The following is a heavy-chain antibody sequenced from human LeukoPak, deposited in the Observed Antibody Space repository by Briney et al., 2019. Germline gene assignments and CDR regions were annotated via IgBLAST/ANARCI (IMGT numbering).Heavy chain of an antibody. J-gene: IGHJ4*02. CDR2: IHYSGNT. D-gene: IGHD3-3*01. CDR3: ARLGAGPTYYDFWSGYSSFYFDY. CDR1: GGSTSSSNYY. V-gene: IGHV4-39*01. Sequence: PSETLSLTCTVSGGSTSSSNYYWGWIRQPPGKGLEWIGGIHYSGNTYYNPSLKSRVTISIDTSKNQFSLRLSSVTAADTAVYYCARLGAGPTYYDFWSGYSSFYFDYWGQGTLVTVSS.